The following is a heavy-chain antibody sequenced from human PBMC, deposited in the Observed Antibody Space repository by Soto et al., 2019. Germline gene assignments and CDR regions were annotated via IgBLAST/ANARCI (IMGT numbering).Heavy chain of an antibody. Sequence: QVQLQQWGAGLLKPSETLSLNCAVNGGSLSGYYWSWIRQPPGKGLEWIGEIKDGGYTNYSPSPKSRATISSDTSNNQFSLRLNSVTAADTGVYYCAKGQEGVVATHWDQGALVTVSS. V-gene: IGHV4-34*01. D-gene: IGHD5-12*01. CDR2: IKDGGYT. CDR1: GGSLSGYY. J-gene: IGHJ4*02. CDR3: AKGQEGVVATH.